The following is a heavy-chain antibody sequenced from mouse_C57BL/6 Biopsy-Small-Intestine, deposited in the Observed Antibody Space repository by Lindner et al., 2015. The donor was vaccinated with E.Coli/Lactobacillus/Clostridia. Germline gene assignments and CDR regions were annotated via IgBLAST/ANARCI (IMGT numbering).Heavy chain of an antibody. V-gene: IGHV1-84*01. Sequence: SVKVSCKASGYTFTDHYLHWVRQAPGQRPEWLGWINPNIGVTKFAQKFQGRIIMTRDTSMSTAYLYLSGLDSDDTAVYYCARGHFRYGPYDWVDYWGRGTLVTVSS. J-gene: IGHJ4*01. CDR3: ARGHFRYGPYDWVDY. D-gene: IGHD1-1*02. CDR2: INPNIGVT. CDR1: GYTFTDHY.